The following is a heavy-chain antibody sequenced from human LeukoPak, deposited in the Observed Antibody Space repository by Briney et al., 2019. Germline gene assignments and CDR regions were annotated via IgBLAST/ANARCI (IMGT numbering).Heavy chain of an antibody. Sequence: GGSLRLSCAASGFTVSSNYINWVRQAPGRGLEWVSVIYSGGTTYYADSVKGRFTISRDNSKNTLYFQMNSLRVEDTAVSYCARGIAAAYYAFDIWGQGTMLTVSS. CDR3: ARGIAAAYYAFDI. J-gene: IGHJ3*02. CDR1: GFTVSSNY. CDR2: IYSGGTT. D-gene: IGHD6-13*01. V-gene: IGHV3-53*01.